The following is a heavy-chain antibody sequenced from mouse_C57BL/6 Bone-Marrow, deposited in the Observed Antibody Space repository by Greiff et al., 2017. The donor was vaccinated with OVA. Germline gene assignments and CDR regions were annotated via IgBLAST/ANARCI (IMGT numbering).Heavy chain of an antibody. J-gene: IGHJ2*01. CDR2: IRLKSDNYAT. CDR3: TEKLGCLDY. CDR1: GFTFSNYW. V-gene: IGHV6-3*01. D-gene: IGHD4-1*01. Sequence: EVKLEESGGGLVQPGGSMKLSCVASGFTFSNYWMNWVRQSPEKGLEWVAQIRLKSDNYATHYAESVKGRFTISRDDSKSSVYLQMNNLRAEDTGIYYCTEKLGCLDYWGQGTTLTVSS.